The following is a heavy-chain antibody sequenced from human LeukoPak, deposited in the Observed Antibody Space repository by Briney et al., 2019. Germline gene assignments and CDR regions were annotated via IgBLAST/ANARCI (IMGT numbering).Heavy chain of an antibody. Sequence: RTGGSLRLSCAASGFTLSTYWMTWVRQAPEKGLEWVANIKQDGSEKYYVDSAKGRFTISRDNAKKLLYLQMNSLRVEDTAVYYCARDRGSSGRLGRFDNWGQGTLVTVSP. CDR3: ARDRGSSGRLGRFDN. V-gene: IGHV3-7*01. D-gene: IGHD6-19*01. CDR1: GFTLSTYW. J-gene: IGHJ4*02. CDR2: IKQDGSEK.